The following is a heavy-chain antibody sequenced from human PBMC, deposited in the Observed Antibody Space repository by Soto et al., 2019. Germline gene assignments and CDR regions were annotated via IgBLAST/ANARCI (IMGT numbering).Heavy chain of an antibody. CDR3: ARGRYGAY. Sequence: QVHLVQSGAEVKKPGASVKVSCKGSGYTFTSYGITWVRQAPGQGLEWTGWISAHNGNTDYAQKVQGRVTVTRDTSTSTAYMELRSLRSDDTAVYYCARGRYGAYWGQGALVTVSS. V-gene: IGHV1-18*01. CDR1: GYTFTSYG. J-gene: IGHJ4*02. D-gene: IGHD3-10*01. CDR2: ISAHNGNT.